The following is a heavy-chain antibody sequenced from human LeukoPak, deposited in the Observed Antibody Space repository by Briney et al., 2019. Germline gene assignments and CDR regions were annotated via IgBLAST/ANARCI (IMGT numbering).Heavy chain of an antibody. V-gene: IGHV4-30-4*01. D-gene: IGHD3-9*01. CDR3: ARGSVLTTLAFDI. CDR1: GGSISSGDYY. J-gene: IGHJ3*02. Sequence: SETLSLTCTVSGGSISSGDYYWSWIRQPPGKGLEWIGYIYYSGSTYYNPSLKSRVTISVDTSKNQFSLKLSSVTAADTAVYYCARGSVLTTLAFDIWGQGTMVTVSS. CDR2: IYYSGST.